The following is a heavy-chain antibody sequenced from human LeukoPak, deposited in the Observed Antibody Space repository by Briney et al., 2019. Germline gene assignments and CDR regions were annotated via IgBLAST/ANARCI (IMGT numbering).Heavy chain of an antibody. Sequence: SETLSLTCTVSGGSISNYYWTWIRQPPGKGLEWIGYVYSSGNTNYNPSLNSRVTISLDTSKDQFSLMLRSLTAADAAVYYCARRYTASPGERFDYWGQGVLITVSS. D-gene: IGHD2-2*02. CDR2: VYSSGNT. J-gene: IGHJ4*02. CDR3: ARRYTASPGERFDY. V-gene: IGHV4-4*08. CDR1: GGSISNYY.